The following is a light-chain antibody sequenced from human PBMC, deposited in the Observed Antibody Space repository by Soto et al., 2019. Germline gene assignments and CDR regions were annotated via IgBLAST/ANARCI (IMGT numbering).Light chain of an antibody. Sequence: QSALTQPPSASGSPGQSVTISCTGTSSDVGGYNYVSWYQQHPGKAPKLMIYEVSKRPSGVPDRFSGSKSGNTASLTVSGLQAEDEADYYFSSYAGSPYCFGTGTKVTVL. J-gene: IGLJ1*01. CDR3: SSYAGSPYC. CDR1: SSDVGGYNY. CDR2: EVS. V-gene: IGLV2-8*01.